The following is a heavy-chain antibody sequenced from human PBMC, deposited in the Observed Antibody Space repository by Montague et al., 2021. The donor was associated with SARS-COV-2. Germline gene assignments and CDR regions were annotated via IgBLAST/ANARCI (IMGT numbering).Heavy chain of an antibody. Sequence: SETLSLTCTVSGGSISSYYWSWIRQPPGKGLEWIGYIYYSGSTNYNPSLKIRVTISVDTSKNQFSLKLSSVTAADTAVYYCARVFPRWLQFDPYFDYWGQGTLVTVSS. CDR2: IYYSGST. J-gene: IGHJ4*02. V-gene: IGHV4-59*01. D-gene: IGHD5-24*01. CDR1: GGSISSYY. CDR3: ARVFPRWLQFDPYFDY.